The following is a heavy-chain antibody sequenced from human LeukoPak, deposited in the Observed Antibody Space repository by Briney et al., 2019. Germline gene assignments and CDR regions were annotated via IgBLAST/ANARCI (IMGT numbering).Heavy chain of an antibody. CDR2: SSGSGGST. CDR3: AKDPGSGRGAWY. V-gene: IGHV3-23*01. Sequence: PGGSLRLSCAASGFTFSSYAMSWVRQAPGKGVEWVSASSGSGGSTYYADSVKGRFTISRDNSKNTLYLQMNSLRAEDTGVYYCAKDPGSGRGAWYWGQGTLVTVSS. J-gene: IGHJ4*02. CDR1: GFTFSSYA. D-gene: IGHD6-19*01.